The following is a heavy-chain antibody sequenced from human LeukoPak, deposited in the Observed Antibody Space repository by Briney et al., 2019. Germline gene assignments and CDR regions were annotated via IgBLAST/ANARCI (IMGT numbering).Heavy chain of an antibody. Sequence: ASVKVSCKASGYTFTSYDINWVRQATGQGLEWMGWMNPNSGSTGYAQEFQGRVTITRNTSISTAYMELSSLRSEDTAVYYCARGVSGSSRYYYYYYMDVWGKGTTVTVSS. J-gene: IGHJ6*03. CDR2: MNPNSGST. CDR3: ARGVSGSSRYYYYYYMDV. V-gene: IGHV1-8*03. CDR1: GYTFTSYD. D-gene: IGHD3-10*01.